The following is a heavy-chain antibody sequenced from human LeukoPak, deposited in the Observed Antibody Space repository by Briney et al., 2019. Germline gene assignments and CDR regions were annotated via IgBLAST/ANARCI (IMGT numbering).Heavy chain of an antibody. V-gene: IGHV1-18*01. CDR3: ARDGYCSSTSCYRSYHYYYGMDV. D-gene: IGHD2-2*03. CDR1: GYTFTSYG. CDR2: ISVYNGNT. J-gene: IGHJ6*02. Sequence: ASVKVSCKASGYTFTSYGISWVRQAPGHGLEWMGWISVYNGNTNYAQKLQGRVTMTTDTSTSTAYMELRSLRSDDTAVYYCARDGYCSSTSCYRSYHYYYGMDVWGQGTTVTVSS.